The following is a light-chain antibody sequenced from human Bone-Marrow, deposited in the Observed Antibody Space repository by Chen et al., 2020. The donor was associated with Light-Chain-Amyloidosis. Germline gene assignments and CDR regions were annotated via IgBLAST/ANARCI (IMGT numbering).Light chain of an antibody. CDR2: DDS. J-gene: IGLJ3*02. Sequence: SYVLSQPSSVSVAPGQTATIACGGNNLGSTSVHWYQQTPGQTPLLVVYDDSDRPSGIPERLSGSNSVNTATLTISRVEAGQEADYYSQVWDMSSEHPVFGGGTKLTVL. CDR1: NLGSTS. CDR3: QVWDMSSEHPV. V-gene: IGLV3-21*02.